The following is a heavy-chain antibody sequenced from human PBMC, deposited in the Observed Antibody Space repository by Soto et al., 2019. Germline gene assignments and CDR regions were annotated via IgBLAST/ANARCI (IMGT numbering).Heavy chain of an antibody. CDR3: ARDIDSGSTYYYYGMDV. Sequence: QVQLLQSGAEVKKPGSSVKVSCKASGGTFSSYAISWVRQAPGQGLEWMGGIIPIFGTANYAQKFQGRVTITADESTSTAYMELSSLRSEDTAVYYCARDIDSGSTYYYYGMDVWGQGTTVTVSS. V-gene: IGHV1-69*01. CDR1: GGTFSSYA. D-gene: IGHD1-26*01. CDR2: IIPIFGTA. J-gene: IGHJ6*02.